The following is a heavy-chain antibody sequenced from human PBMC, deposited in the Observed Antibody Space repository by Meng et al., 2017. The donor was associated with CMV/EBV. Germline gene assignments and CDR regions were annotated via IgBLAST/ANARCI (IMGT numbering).Heavy chain of an antibody. CDR3: AVNVGGAFDY. CDR2: TYYRSKWYN. V-gene: IGHV6-1*01. CDR1: GDIVSSNSDA. J-gene: IGHJ4*02. Sequence: HSVPGLRSPPSTLSLTVAVSGDIVSSNSDAWNWIRQSTSRGLEWLGRTYYRSKWYNDYAVSVKSRITINPDTSKNQFSLQLNSVTPEDTAVYYCAVNVGGAFDYWGQGTLVTVSS. D-gene: IGHD3-16*01.